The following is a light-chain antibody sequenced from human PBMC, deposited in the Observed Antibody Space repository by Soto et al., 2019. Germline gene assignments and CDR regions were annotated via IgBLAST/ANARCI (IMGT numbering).Light chain of an antibody. CDR1: QTISSW. V-gene: IGKV1-5*03. CDR3: QQYNSYSEA. J-gene: IGKJ1*01. Sequence: DIQMPQSPSTLSGSVGDRVTITCRASQTISSWLAWYQQKPGKAPKLLIYKASTLKSGVPSRFSGSGSGTEFTLTISSLQPDDFATYYCQQYNSYSEAFGQGTKVDIK. CDR2: KAS.